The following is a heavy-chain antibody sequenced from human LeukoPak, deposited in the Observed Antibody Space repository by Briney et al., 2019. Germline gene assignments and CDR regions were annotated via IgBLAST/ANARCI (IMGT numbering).Heavy chain of an antibody. CDR1: GGSFSGYY. V-gene: IGHV4-34*01. CDR2: INHSGST. Sequence: PSETLSLTCAVYGGSFSGYYWSWIRQPPGKGLEWIGEINHSGSTNYNPSLKSRVTISVETSKNQFSLKLSSVTAADTAVYYCARGDVGATPARPIDYWGQGTLVTVSS. CDR3: ARGDVGATPARPIDY. J-gene: IGHJ4*02. D-gene: IGHD1-26*01.